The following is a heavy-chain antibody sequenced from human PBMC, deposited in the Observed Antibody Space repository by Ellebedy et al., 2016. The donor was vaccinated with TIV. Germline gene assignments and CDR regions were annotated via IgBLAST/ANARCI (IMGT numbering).Heavy chain of an antibody. D-gene: IGHD6-19*01. CDR2: VYYTGST. Sequence: MPSETLSLTCGVSGGSISSYYWSWIRQPPGKGLEWIGYVYYTGSTNYNPSLKSRVTISKDKSKNQFSLKLTSVTAADTAVYYCARRSSYWSALDFWGQGTLATVSS. J-gene: IGHJ4*02. V-gene: IGHV4-59*08. CDR1: GGSISSYY. CDR3: ARRSSYWSALDF.